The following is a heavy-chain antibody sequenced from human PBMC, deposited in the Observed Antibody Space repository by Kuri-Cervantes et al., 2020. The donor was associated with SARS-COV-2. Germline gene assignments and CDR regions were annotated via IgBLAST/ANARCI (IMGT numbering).Heavy chain of an antibody. Sequence: GGSLRLSCAASGFTFSYYYMSGVRQAPGKGLEWVSSISSSSSYIYYADSVKGRFTISRDNAKNSLYLQMNSLRAEDTAVYYCARDRPHYDFWSGYYTKGGNNYYYYGMDVWGQGTTVTVSS. CDR3: ARDRPHYDFWSGYYTKGGNNYYYYGMDV. D-gene: IGHD3-3*01. J-gene: IGHJ6*02. CDR1: GFTFSYYY. V-gene: IGHV3-21*01. CDR2: ISSSSSYI.